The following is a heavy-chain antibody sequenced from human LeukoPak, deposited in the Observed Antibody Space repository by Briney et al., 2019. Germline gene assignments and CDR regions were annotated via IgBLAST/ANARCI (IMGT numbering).Heavy chain of an antibody. CDR1: GFTFSSYG. CDR2: ISYDGSNK. V-gene: IGHV3-30*18. CDR3: AKDTRYYDSSGYSKTAEYFQH. Sequence: PGRSLRLSCAASGFTFSSYGMHWVRQAPGKGLEWVAVISYDGSNKYYADSVKGRFTISRDNSKNTLYLQMNSLRAEDTAVYYCAKDTRYYDSSGYSKTAEYFQHWGQGTLVTVSS. J-gene: IGHJ1*01. D-gene: IGHD3-22*01.